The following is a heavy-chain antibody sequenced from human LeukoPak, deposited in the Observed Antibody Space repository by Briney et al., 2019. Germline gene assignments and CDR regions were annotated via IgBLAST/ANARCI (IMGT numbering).Heavy chain of an antibody. CDR3: ARSHGYSSSYFDY. J-gene: IGHJ4*02. CDR1: GFTFSSYS. D-gene: IGHD6-13*01. CDR2: ISSSSSYI. V-gene: IGHV3-21*01. Sequence: GGSLRLSCAASGFTFSSYSMNWVRQAPGKGLEWVSSISSSSSYIYHADSVKGRFTISRDNAKNSLYLQMNSLRAEDTAVYYCARSHGYSSSYFDYWAREPWSPSPQ.